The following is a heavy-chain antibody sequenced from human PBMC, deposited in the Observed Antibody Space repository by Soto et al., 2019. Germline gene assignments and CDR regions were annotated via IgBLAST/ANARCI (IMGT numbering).Heavy chain of an antibody. CDR2: IHSDGSTT. CDR1: GFTFSTYW. J-gene: IGHJ4*02. V-gene: IGHV3-74*01. Sequence: EVQLVESGGGLVQPGGSLRLSGAASGFTFSTYWMRWVRQAPGEGLVWVSRIHSDGSTTNYADSVKGRFTISRDNAKNTLFLQITSLRAEDTAVYFCTRGAPLSTDYWGQGTLVTVSS. CDR3: TRGAPLSTDY. D-gene: IGHD3-16*02.